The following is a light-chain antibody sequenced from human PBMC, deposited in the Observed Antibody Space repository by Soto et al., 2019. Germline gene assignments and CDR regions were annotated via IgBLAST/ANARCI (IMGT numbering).Light chain of an antibody. V-gene: IGKV1-8*01. CDR3: QQYYSYPPT. Sequence: AIRMTQSQSSFSASTGDKVTITCRASQGISSYLAWYQQKPGKAPKLLIYAASTLQSGVPSRFSGSGSGTDFTLTISCLQSEDFATYYCQQYYSYPPTFGQGTKVDIK. J-gene: IGKJ1*01. CDR2: AAS. CDR1: QGISSY.